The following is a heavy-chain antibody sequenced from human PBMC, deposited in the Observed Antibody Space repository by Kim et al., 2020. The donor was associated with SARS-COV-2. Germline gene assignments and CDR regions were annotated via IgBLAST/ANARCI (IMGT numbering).Heavy chain of an antibody. Sequence: GGSLRLSCAASGFNFGRYTMNWVRQAPGQGLEWVSSISGNAGFIYYADSVKGRFTISRDNAKNSLYLQMNSLRAEDTALYFCVRDSDDLLTGYPPNQLDSWGQGTLVTVSS. V-gene: IGHV3-21*01. D-gene: IGHD3-9*01. CDR3: VRDSDDLLTGYPPNQLDS. CDR1: GFNFGRYT. CDR2: ISGNAGFI. J-gene: IGHJ4*02.